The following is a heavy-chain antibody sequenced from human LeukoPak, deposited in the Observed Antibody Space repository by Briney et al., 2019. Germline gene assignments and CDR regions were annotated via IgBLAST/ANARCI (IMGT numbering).Heavy chain of an antibody. CDR2: IYYSGRT. Sequence: SETLSLTCNVSGGSISSYSWSWIRQPPGKGLEWIGPIYYSGRTNYNPSLKSRVTISVDKSKNQFSLKLSSVTAADTAVYYCARLGDYDAFDIWGQGTMVTVSS. CDR3: ARLGDYDAFDI. CDR1: GGSISSYS. V-gene: IGHV4-59*12. J-gene: IGHJ3*02. D-gene: IGHD4-17*01.